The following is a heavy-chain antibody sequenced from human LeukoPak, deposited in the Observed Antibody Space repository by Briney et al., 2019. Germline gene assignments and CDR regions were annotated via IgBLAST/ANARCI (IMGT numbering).Heavy chain of an antibody. CDR2: IIPIFGTA. Sequence: SVKVSCKASGGTFSSYAISWVRQAPGQGLEWMGGIIPIFGTANYAQKFQGRVTITADESTSTAYMELSSLRSEDTAVYYCARGHSSSWYSAYFDYWGQGTLVTVSS. CDR1: GGTFSSYA. V-gene: IGHV1-69*13. D-gene: IGHD6-13*01. J-gene: IGHJ4*02. CDR3: ARGHSSSWYSAYFDY.